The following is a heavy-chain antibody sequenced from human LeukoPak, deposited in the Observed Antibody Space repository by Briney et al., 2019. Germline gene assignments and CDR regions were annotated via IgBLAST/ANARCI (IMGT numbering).Heavy chain of an antibody. CDR3: AFRGVIPNYFDY. J-gene: IGHJ4*02. D-gene: IGHD3-10*01. CDR2: ISAYNGDT. V-gene: IGHV1-18*01. CDR1: GCTFKTYS. Sequence: ASVKVSCKASGCTFKTYSFTWVRQAPGQGLEWMGRISAYNGDTNYAQKFQGRVALTADTLTRTGDMELTSLRSDDTAVSYCAFRGVIPNYFDYWGQGSLVSVSS.